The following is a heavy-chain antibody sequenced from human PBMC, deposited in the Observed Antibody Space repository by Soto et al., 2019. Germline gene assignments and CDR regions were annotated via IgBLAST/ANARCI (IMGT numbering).Heavy chain of an antibody. Sequence: EVQLVESGGGLVRPGGSLRLSCAASGFTFSYYWMHWVRQAPGKGLVWVSRIHSDGSSTTYADFVKGRFIISRDTARNTVDLQMNRVRVEDTAVYYCARGDHGAFDLWGQVTVVTVSS. CDR3: ARGDHGAFDL. V-gene: IGHV3-74*01. CDR2: IHSDGSST. CDR1: GFTFSYYW. J-gene: IGHJ3*01.